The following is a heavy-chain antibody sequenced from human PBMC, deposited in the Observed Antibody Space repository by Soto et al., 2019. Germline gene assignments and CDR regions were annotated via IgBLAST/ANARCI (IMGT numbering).Heavy chain of an antibody. Sequence: GGSLRLSCAASGLTISNAWMNWVRQAPGKGLEWVGRIKTNTEGGTTDYAAAVKGRFTVSRDDSKNTLYLQMNSLKTEYTAVYYCTTGSVEGVWGQGTTVTVSS. J-gene: IGHJ6*02. V-gene: IGHV3-15*07. D-gene: IGHD2-15*01. CDR3: TTGSVEGV. CDR1: GLTISNAW. CDR2: IKTNTEGGTT.